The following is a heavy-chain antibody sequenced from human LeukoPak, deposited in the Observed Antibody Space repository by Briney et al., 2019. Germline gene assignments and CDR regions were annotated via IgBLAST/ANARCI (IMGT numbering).Heavy chain of an antibody. CDR2: ISGSGTGT. CDR1: GITFSTYA. CDR3: AKGRGYCSGANCAGTAFDI. Sequence: PGGSLRLSCAASGITFSTYAMSWVRQAPGKGLEWVSVISGSGTGTYYADSVQGRFTISRDNSKNTVHLQMISLRDEDTAIYYCAKGRGYCSGANCAGTAFDIWGQGTMVTVSS. J-gene: IGHJ3*02. D-gene: IGHD2-15*01. V-gene: IGHV3-23*01.